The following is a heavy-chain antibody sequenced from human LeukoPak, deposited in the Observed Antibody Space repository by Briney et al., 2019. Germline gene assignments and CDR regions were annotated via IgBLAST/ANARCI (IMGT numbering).Heavy chain of an antibody. CDR3: ARDGVLDY. D-gene: IGHD3-16*01. J-gene: IGHJ4*02. CDR2: INSDGSST. Sequence: GGSLRLSCAASGFTFSSYWMHWVRQAPGKGLVWVLRINSDGSSTSYADSVKGRFTISRDNAKNTLYLQMNSLRAEDTAVYYCARDGVLDYWGQGTLVTVSS. V-gene: IGHV3-74*01. CDR1: GFTFSSYW.